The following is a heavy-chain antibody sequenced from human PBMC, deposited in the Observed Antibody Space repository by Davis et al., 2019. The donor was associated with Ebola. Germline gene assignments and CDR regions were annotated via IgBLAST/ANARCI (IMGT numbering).Heavy chain of an antibody. J-gene: IGHJ4*02. V-gene: IGHV3-21*01. CDR1: GLDFSKYT. CDR3: SRDVAGGPLDY. D-gene: IGHD2-8*02. CDR2: ISANSNFR. Sequence: GGSLRLSCTASGLDFSKYTMTWVRQAPGKGLQRVSSISANSNFRYYADSLEGRFTISRDNAKNSLYLQMNSLRAEDTAVYYCSRDVAGGPLDYWGQGTLVTVSS.